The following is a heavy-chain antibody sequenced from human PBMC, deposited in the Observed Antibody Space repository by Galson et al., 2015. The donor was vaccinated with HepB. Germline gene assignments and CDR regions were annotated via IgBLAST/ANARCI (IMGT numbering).Heavy chain of an antibody. CDR2: IIPIFGTA. CDR1: GGTFSSYA. V-gene: IGHV1-69*06. D-gene: IGHD5-18*01. CDR3: ARGYSYGPNFDY. Sequence: SVKVSCKASGGTFSSYAISWVRQAPGQGLEWMGGIIPIFGTANYAQKFQGRVTITADKSTSTAYMELSSLRSEDTAVYYCARGYSYGPNFDYWGQGTLVTVSS. J-gene: IGHJ4*02.